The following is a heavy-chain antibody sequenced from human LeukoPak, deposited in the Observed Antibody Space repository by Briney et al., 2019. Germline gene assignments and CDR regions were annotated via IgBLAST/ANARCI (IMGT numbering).Heavy chain of an antibody. V-gene: IGHV1-69*02. CDR3: ARGDDSSGYYHFDY. J-gene: IGHJ4*02. CDR2: IIPILGIA. Sequence: SVKVSCKASGGTFSSYTISCVRQAPGQGLEWMGRIIPILGIANYAQKFQGRVTITADESTSTAYMELSSLRSEDTAVYYCARGDDSSGYYHFDYWGQGTLVTVSS. D-gene: IGHD3-22*01. CDR1: GGTFSSYT.